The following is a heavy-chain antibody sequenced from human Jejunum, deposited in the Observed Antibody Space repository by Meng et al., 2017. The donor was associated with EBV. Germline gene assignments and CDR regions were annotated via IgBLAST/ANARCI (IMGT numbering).Heavy chain of an antibody. CDR3: VRGGDYCLVY. Sequence: QVQLKVSGPGLGKPSGTLSFTCAVSGDSIDSRNWWSWVRQSPERGLEWIGEIYYSGGTNYNPFLKSRVTILVDRSENHFSLHLSSVTAADTAVYYCVRGGDYCLVYWGQGTLVTVSS. CDR2: IYYSGGT. J-gene: IGHJ4*02. D-gene: IGHD2-21*02. CDR1: GDSIDSRNW. V-gene: IGHV4-4*02.